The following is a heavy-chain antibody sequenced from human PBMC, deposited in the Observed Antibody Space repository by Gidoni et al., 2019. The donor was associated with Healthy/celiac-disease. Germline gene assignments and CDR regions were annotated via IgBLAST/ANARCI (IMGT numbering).Heavy chain of an antibody. CDR1: GGSFSGYY. J-gene: IGHJ4*02. CDR3: ARVPSGSYFARFETKRYYFDY. CDR2: INHSGST. D-gene: IGHD1-26*01. Sequence: QVQLQQWGAGLLKPSETLSLTCAVYGGSFSGYYWSWIRQPPGKGLEWIGEINHSGSTNYNPSLKSRVTISVDTSKNQFSLKLSSVTAADTAVYYCARVPSGSYFARFETKRYYFDYWGQGTLVTVSS. V-gene: IGHV4-34*01.